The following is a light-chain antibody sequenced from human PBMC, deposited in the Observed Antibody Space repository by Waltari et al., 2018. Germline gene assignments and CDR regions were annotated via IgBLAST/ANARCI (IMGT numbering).Light chain of an antibody. CDR1: GSNIGAGYD. CDR2: GST. V-gene: IGLV1-40*01. CDR3: QSYDTSLRVV. J-gene: IGLJ2*01. Sequence: QSVLTQPPSVSGAPGQRVTISCTGSGSNIGAGYDVPCYQQLPRAAPKLLIYGSTSRPLGVPDRFFGSTSGTSASLAITGLQAEDEADYYCQSYDTSLRVVFGGGTKLTVL.